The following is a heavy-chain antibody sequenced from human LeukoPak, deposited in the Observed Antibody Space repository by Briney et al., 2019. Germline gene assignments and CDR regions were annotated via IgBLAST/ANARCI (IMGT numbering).Heavy chain of an antibody. CDR1: GGSFSSYY. CDR3: ARSCSSTSGSWFDP. J-gene: IGHJ5*02. CDR2: IYTSGST. Sequence: SETLSLTCTVSGGSFSSYYWSWIRQPPGKGLEWIGYIYTSGSTNYNPSLKSRVTISVDTSKNQFSLKLSSVTAADTAVYYCARSCSSTSGSWFDPWGQGTLVTVSS. V-gene: IGHV4-4*09. D-gene: IGHD6-6*01.